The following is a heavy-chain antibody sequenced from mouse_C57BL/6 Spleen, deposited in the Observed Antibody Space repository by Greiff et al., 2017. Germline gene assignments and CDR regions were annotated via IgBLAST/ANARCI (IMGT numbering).Heavy chain of an antibody. CDR1: YFAFMASA. V-gene: IGHV1-49*01. CDR2: FTMYSDAT. Sequence: LQQSGAELVRPGSSVKLSCKDSYFAFMASAMHWVKQRPGNGLEWIGSFTMYSDATEYSGNFKGKATLNANKSSSNAYMELSSLTSEDSAVFYCARDYSTGGFDYWGQGTTLTVSS. CDR3: ARDYSTGGFDY. J-gene: IGHJ2*01. D-gene: IGHD1-1*01.